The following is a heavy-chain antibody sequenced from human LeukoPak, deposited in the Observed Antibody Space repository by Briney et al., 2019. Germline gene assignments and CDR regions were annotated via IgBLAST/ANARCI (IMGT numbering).Heavy chain of an antibody. V-gene: IGHV3-7*03. CDR3: ARDPFSFTVAGPSVASYYYGMDV. J-gene: IGHJ6*02. D-gene: IGHD6-19*01. Sequence: GGSLRLSCAASGFTFSSYWMSWVRQAPGKGLEWVANIKQDGSEKYYVDSVKGRFTISRDNAKNSLYLQMNSLRAEDTAVYYCARDPFSFTVAGPSVASYYYGMDVWGQGTTVTVSS. CDR2: IKQDGSEK. CDR1: GFTFSSYW.